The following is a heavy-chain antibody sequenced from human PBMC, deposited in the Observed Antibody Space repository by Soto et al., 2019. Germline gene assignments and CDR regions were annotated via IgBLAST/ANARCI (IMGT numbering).Heavy chain of an antibody. CDR2: ISSSSTTI. CDR1: GFTFSSYS. V-gene: IGHV3-48*02. D-gene: IGHD1-26*01. Sequence: EVQLVESGGGLVQPGGSLRLSCAASGFTFSSYSMNWVRQAPGKGLEWVSYISSSSTTIYYADSVKGRVTISRDNAKKSLYLQMNSLRDEDTAVYYCASDWLSSGSYFHYWVQGTLVTVSS. J-gene: IGHJ4*02. CDR3: ASDWLSSGSYFHY.